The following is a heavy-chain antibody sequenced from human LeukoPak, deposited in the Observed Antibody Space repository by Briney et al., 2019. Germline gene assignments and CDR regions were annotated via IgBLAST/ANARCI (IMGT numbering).Heavy chain of an antibody. CDR2: IYTSGST. CDR1: GGSISSYY. CDR3: ARAYRKTYYYGSGSDNNAFDI. J-gene: IGHJ3*02. Sequence: WETLSLTCTVSGGSISSYYWSWIRQPAGKGLEWIGRIYTSGSTNYNPSLKSRVTMSVDTSKNQFSLKLSSVTAADTAVYYCARAYRKTYYYGSGSDNNAFDIWGQGTMVTVSS. D-gene: IGHD3-10*01. V-gene: IGHV4-4*07.